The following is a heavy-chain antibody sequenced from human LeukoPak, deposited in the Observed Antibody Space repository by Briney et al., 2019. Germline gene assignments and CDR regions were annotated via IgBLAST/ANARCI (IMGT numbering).Heavy chain of an antibody. V-gene: IGHV4-30-2*01. CDR2: IYHSGST. Sequence: SQTLSLTCTVSGGSISSGGYYWSWIRQPPGKGLEWIGYIYHSGSTYYNPSLKSRVTISVDRSKNQFSLKLSSVTAADTAVYYCARVHDSSGYYYGYWGQGTLVTVSS. CDR3: ARVHDSSGYYYGY. J-gene: IGHJ4*02. CDR1: GGSISSGGYY. D-gene: IGHD3-22*01.